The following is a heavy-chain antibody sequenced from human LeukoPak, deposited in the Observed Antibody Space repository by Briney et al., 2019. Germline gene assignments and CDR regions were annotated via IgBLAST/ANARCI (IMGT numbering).Heavy chain of an antibody. CDR3: ARDYPARRHYYGSGKPGMDV. CDR1: GGSISSSSYY. CDR2: IYYSGST. J-gene: IGHJ6*02. V-gene: IGHV4-39*07. D-gene: IGHD3-10*01. Sequence: SETLSLTCTVSGGSISSSSYYWGWIRQPPGKGLEWIGSIYYSGSTYYNPSLKSRVTISVDTSENQFSLKLSSVTAADTAVYYCARDYPARRHYYGSGKPGMDVWGQGTTVTVSS.